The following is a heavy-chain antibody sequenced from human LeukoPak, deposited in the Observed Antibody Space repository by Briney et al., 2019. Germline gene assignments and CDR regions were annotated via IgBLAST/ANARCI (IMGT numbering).Heavy chain of an antibody. CDR1: GFTFSSYW. Sequence: GGSLRLSCAASGFTFSSYWMIWVRQAPGKGPEWVANIKQDGGEKHYVDSVKGRFTIFRDNVESSLYLQMNSLRAEDTAVYYCARDNGGTGWVHWGQGTLVTVSS. CDR3: ARDNGGTGWVH. CDR2: IKQDGGEK. J-gene: IGHJ4*02. V-gene: IGHV3-7*05. D-gene: IGHD6-19*01.